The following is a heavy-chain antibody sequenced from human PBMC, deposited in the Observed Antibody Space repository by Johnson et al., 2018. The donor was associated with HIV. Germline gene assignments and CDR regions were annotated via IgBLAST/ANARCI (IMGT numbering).Heavy chain of an antibody. Sequence: QVQLVESGGGLVQPGGSLRLSCAASGFTFSSYAMHWVRQAPGKGLEWVAVISYDGSNKYYADSVKGRFTISRDNSKNTLYLQMNSLRAEDTAVYYCAREAREWELLSAFDSWGQGTMVTVSS. V-gene: IGHV3-30*04. D-gene: IGHD1-26*01. CDR1: GFTFSSYA. J-gene: IGHJ3*02. CDR2: ISYDGSNK. CDR3: AREAREWELLSAFDS.